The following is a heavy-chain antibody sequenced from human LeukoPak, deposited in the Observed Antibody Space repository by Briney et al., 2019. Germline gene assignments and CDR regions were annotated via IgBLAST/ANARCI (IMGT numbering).Heavy chain of an antibody. Sequence: GGSLRLSCAASGFTFSSYSMNWVRQAPGKGLEWVSSISSSSSYIYYADSVKGRFTISRDNSKNTLYLQMNSLRAEDTAVYYCARQESLRFLEWLPHYYYYYGMDVWGQGTTVTVSS. CDR3: ARQESLRFLEWLPHYYYYYGMDV. CDR1: GFTFSSYS. J-gene: IGHJ6*02. CDR2: ISSSSSYI. V-gene: IGHV3-21*01. D-gene: IGHD3-3*01.